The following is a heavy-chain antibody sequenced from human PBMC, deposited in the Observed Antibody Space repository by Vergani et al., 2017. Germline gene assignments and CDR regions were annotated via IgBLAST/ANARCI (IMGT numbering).Heavy chain of an antibody. CDR1: GGSFSGYY. J-gene: IGHJ4*02. Sequence: QVQLQQWGAGLLKPSETLSLTFAVYGGSFSGYYWSWIRQPPGKGLEWIGEINHSGSTNYNPSLKSRVTISVDTYKNQFSLRLSSVNAADTAVYYSARDLGDYVQSGIVDWGQGTLVTVSS. V-gene: IGHV4-34*01. D-gene: IGHD3-16*01. CDR3: ARDLGDYVQSGIVD. CDR2: INHSGST.